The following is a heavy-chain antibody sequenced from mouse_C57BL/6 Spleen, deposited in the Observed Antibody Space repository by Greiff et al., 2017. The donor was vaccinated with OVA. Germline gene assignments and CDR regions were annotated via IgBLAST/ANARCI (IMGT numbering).Heavy chain of an antibody. D-gene: IGHD2-1*01. V-gene: IGHV1-22*01. CDR1: GYTFTDYN. CDR2: INPNNGGT. J-gene: IGHJ4*01. Sequence: VQLQQSGPELVKPGASVKMSCKASGYTFTDYNMHWVKQSHGKSLEWIGYINPNNGGTSYNQKFKGKATLTVNKSSSTAYMELRSLTSEDSAVYYCARRGLYYGNSYYAMDYWGQGTSVTVSS. CDR3: ARRGLYYGNSYYAMDY.